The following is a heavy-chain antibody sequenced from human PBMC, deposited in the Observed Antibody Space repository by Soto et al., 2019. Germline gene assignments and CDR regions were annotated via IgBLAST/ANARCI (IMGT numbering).Heavy chain of an antibody. CDR3: ARALPVANGGFDP. V-gene: IGHV3-53*01. D-gene: IGHD2-2*01. CDR2: IYTAGGT. Sequence: GGSLRLSCAASGFTVSNTYMTWVRQPPGKGLECVSVIYTAGGTKYADAVKGRFIISRDNSKNTLYLQMNSLRAEDTAVYYCARALPVANGGFDPWGQGTLVTVSS. J-gene: IGHJ5*02. CDR1: GFTVSNTY.